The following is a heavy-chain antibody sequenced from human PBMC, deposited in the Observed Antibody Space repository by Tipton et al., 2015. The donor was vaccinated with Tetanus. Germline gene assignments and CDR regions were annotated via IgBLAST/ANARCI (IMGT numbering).Heavy chain of an antibody. CDR2: IYFSGST. CDR1: GGSLSRGGYY. Sequence: TLSLTCTVSGGSLSRGGYYWTWIRQNPGKGLEWIGDIYFSGSTYYNPSLKSRVTISVDTSKNQFSLRLNSVTAADTAVYYFARDQARGARGWNYFASWGQGTLVTVS. CDR3: ARDQARGARGWNYFAS. V-gene: IGHV4-31*03. D-gene: IGHD6-6*01. J-gene: IGHJ4*02.